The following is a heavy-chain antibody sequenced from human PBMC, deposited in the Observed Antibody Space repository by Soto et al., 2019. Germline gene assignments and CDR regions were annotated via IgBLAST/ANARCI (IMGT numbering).Heavy chain of an antibody. CDR1: GYTFTSYA. CDR3: ARDAVATMRNYFDY. D-gene: IGHD5-12*01. V-gene: IGHV1-3*01. J-gene: IGHJ4*02. CDR2: INAGNGNT. Sequence: ASVKVSCKASGYTFTSYAMHWVRQAPGQRLEWMGIINAGNGNTKYAQKFQGRVTMTRDTSTSTVYMELSSLRSEDTAVYYCARDAVATMRNYFDYWGQGTLVTVSS.